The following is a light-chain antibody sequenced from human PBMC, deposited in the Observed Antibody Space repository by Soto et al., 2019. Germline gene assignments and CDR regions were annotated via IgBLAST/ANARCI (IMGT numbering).Light chain of an antibody. CDR3: QQYGSSPPYT. J-gene: IGKJ2*01. Sequence: EIVLTQSPGTLSLSPGERATLSCRASQSVSSIYLAWYQQKPGQAPRLLIYGASSRATGIPDRFSGSGSGTDFTLTISRVEPEDFAVYYCQQYGSSPPYTFGQGTKLEIK. CDR2: GAS. V-gene: IGKV3-20*01. CDR1: QSVSSIY.